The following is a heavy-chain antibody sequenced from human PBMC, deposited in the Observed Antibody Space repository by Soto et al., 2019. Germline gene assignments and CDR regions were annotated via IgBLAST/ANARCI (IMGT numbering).Heavy chain of an antibody. V-gene: IGHV3-23*01. D-gene: IGHD4-17*01. Sequence: PGGSLRLSCAASGFTFSTYAMNWVRQAPGKGLEWVSAITGSVGSTYYADSVQGRFTISRYNSKNTLFLQMDSLRAEDTAVYYCAKSRYGDYVKDQWGQGTLVTVSS. CDR2: ITGSVGST. J-gene: IGHJ4*02. CDR1: GFTFSTYA. CDR3: AKSRYGDYVKDQ.